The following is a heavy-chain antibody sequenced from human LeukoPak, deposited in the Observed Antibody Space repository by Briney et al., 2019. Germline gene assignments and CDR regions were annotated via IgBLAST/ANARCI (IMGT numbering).Heavy chain of an antibody. J-gene: IGHJ5*02. CDR1: QFTFNNNA. CDR3: AKDGRTYYYGSGSYFGWLDP. Sequence: GGSLRLSCAASQFTFNNNAMSWVRQAPGKGLEWVSAISGSGDITYSADSVKGRFTISRDNSKNTVYLQMNSLRVEDTAVYYCAKDGRTYYYGSGSYFGWLDPWGQGTLVTVSS. CDR2: ISGSGDIT. V-gene: IGHV3-23*01. D-gene: IGHD3-10*01.